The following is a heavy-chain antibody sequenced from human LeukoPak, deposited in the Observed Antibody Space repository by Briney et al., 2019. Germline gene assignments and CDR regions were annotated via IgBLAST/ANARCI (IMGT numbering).Heavy chain of an antibody. CDR2: ISYDGSNK. J-gene: IGHJ3*02. Sequence: GGSLRLSCAASGFTFSSYGMHWVRQAPGKGLEWVAVISYDGSNKYYADSVKGRFTISRDNSKNTLYLQMNSLRAEDTAVYYCAKSLNYYDSSGYYYLDAFEIWGQGTMVTVSS. CDR1: GFTFSSYG. CDR3: AKSLNYYDSSGYYYLDAFEI. D-gene: IGHD3-22*01. V-gene: IGHV3-30*18.